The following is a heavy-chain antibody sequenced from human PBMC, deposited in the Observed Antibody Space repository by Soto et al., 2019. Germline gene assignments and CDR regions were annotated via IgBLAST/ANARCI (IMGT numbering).Heavy chain of an antibody. Sequence: TLSLTCSVSGGSVSSDTHYWSWIRQPPGKAPEWLARIDWDNYKFYSPSLKTRLTISKDTSSNQVVLTMTNMDPVDTATYYCARTTIPAGFDYWGQGILVTVSS. CDR3: ARTTIPAGFDY. V-gene: IGHV2-70*16. CDR2: IDWDNYK. CDR1: GGSVSSDTHY. D-gene: IGHD2-2*01. J-gene: IGHJ4*02.